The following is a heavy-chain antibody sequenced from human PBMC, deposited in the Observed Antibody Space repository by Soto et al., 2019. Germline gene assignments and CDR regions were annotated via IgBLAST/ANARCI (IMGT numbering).Heavy chain of an antibody. D-gene: IGHD3-22*01. CDR2: ISYDGSNK. CDR1: GFTFSSYG. V-gene: IGHV3-30*18. J-gene: IGHJ4*02. Sequence: GGSLRLSCAASGFTFSSYGMHWVRQAPGKGLEWVAVISYDGSNKYYADSVKGRFTISRDNSKNTLYLQMNSLRAEDTAVYYCVKEGGRDSSGYYQRSFDYSGQGTLVTVSS. CDR3: VKEGGRDSSGYYQRSFDY.